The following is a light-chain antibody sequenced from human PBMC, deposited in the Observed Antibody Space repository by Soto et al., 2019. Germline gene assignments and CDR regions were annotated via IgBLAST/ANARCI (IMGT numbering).Light chain of an antibody. CDR3: SLYTTTSSWV. J-gene: IGLJ3*02. Sequence: QSALTQPPSVSGSPGQSVTISCTGTASDVGSYNRVSWYQQPPGAAPKLMIYEVSNQPSGVPDRFSGSKSGNTASLTISGLLAEDEGDYYCSLYTTTSSWVFGGGTKLTVL. CDR2: EVS. CDR1: ASDVGSYNR. V-gene: IGLV2-18*01.